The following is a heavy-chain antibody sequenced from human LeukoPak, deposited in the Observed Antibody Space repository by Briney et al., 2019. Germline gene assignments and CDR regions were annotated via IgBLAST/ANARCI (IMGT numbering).Heavy chain of an antibody. V-gene: IGHV1-69*13. CDR1: GGTFSSYA. J-gene: IGHJ3*02. D-gene: IGHD1-26*01. Sequence: ASVKVSCKASGGTFSSYAISWVRQAPGKGLEWMGGIIPIFGTANYAQKFQGRVTITADESTSTAYMEPSSLRSEDTAVYYCARDLGGSYLRAFDIWGQGTMVTVSS. CDR3: ARDLGGSYLRAFDI. CDR2: IIPIFGTA.